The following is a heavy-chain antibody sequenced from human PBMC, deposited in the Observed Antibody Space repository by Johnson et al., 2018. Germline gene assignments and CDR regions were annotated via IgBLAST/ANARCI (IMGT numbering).Heavy chain of an antibody. D-gene: IGHD2-8*01. V-gene: IGHV3-30*18. CDR1: GFAFKYYG. J-gene: IGHJ6*03. CDR3: AKKYCTNGVCVSGGDYRDA. CDR2: LSNDGRSK. Sequence: VQLVESGGGVVQPGRSLRLSCAASGFAFKYYGMNWVRQAPGKGLEWVTGLSNDGRSKYYVESVKGRFNISRSNSKNRLWLQMNSLRPDDTVVYYCAKKYCTNGVCVSGGDYRDAWGKGTTVTVSS.